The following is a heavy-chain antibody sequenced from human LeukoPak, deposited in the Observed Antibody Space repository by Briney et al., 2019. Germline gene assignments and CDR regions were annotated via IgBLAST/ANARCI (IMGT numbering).Heavy chain of an antibody. D-gene: IGHD3-3*01. J-gene: IGHJ4*02. V-gene: IGHV4-38-2*01. CDR3: AVSFGGYDAGFY. CDR2: IHHSGAT. Sequence: SSETLSLTCDVSGYSITNGYYWGWIRQPPGKGLKWIGSIHHSGATSYNPSLKTRVTTSVDTSKNQFSLRLSSVTAADTAVYFCAVSFGGYDAGFYWGQGTLATVSS. CDR1: GYSITNGYY.